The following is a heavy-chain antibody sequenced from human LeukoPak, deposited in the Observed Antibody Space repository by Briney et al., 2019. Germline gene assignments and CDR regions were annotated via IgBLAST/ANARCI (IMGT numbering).Heavy chain of an antibody. CDR2: IRYDGSNK. Sequence: PGGSLRLSCAASGFTFSSYGMHWVRQAPGKGLEWVAFIRYDGSNKYYADSVKGRFTISRDNSKNTLYLQMNSLRAEDTAVYYCAKVWGDSSSWYQNFDYWGQGTLVTVSS. CDR3: AKVWGDSSSWYQNFDY. V-gene: IGHV3-30*02. J-gene: IGHJ4*02. D-gene: IGHD6-13*01. CDR1: GFTFSSYG.